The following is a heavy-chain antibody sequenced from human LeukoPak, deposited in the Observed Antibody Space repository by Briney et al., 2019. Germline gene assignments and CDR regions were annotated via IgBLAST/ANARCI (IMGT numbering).Heavy chain of an antibody. CDR2: IKRIIDGGTT. Sequence: AGGSLRLSCAASGFTFSNTWMNWVRQAPGKGLEWVGRIKRIIDGGTTGYAAPVKGRFTVSRDDSINTLYLQMSSLKTEDTAVYYWDAQVGFGDLRYWGQGTLVTVFS. CDR3: DAQVGFGDLRY. V-gene: IGHV3-15*01. CDR1: GFTFSNTW. J-gene: IGHJ4*02. D-gene: IGHD4-17*01.